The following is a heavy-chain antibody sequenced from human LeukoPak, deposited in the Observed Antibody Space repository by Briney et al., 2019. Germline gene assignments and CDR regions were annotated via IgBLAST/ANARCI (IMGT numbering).Heavy chain of an antibody. CDR3: AGDRNSDWYSPLDY. J-gene: IGHJ4*02. Sequence: GGSLRLSCVASGFTFTKCAMSWIRQAPGKGLEWVSIITATGDTAYYADSVQSRFTISRDNSRNTVYMQMDSLRAEDTAVYYCAGDRNSDWYSPLDYWGQGSQVTVSP. CDR2: ITATGDTA. CDR1: GFTFTKCA. D-gene: IGHD6-19*01. V-gene: IGHV3-23*01.